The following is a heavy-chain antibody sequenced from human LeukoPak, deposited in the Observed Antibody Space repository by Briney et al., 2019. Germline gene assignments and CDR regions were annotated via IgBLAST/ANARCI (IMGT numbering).Heavy chain of an antibody. CDR3: ARKEVSPAEHFQH. CDR1: GFTFRNYG. V-gene: IGHV3-30*03. CDR2: ISYHGSSQ. D-gene: IGHD3-22*01. Sequence: PGGSLRLSCAASGFTFRNYGFHWVRQAPGKGLEWVAVISYHGSSQDYADSVKGRFTISSDSSKNTLYLQMNSLRAEDTAVYYCARKEVSPAEHFQHWGQGTLVTVSS. J-gene: IGHJ1*01.